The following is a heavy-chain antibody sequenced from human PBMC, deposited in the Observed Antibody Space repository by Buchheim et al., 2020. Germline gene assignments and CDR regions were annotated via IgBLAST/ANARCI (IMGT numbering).Heavy chain of an antibody. CDR3: ARGPWFADFKPNYFDY. Sequence: EVQLVQSGAEVKTPGDSLKISCKGSGYTFITYWIGWVRQMPGKGLEWMGVIYPANSNTRYSPSFQGQVTISVDKSSSTAYLQWSSLRASDTAMYYCARGPWFADFKPNYFDYWGQGSL. CDR1: GYTFITYW. CDR2: IYPANSNT. J-gene: IGHJ4*01. V-gene: IGHV5-51*01. D-gene: IGHD3-10*01.